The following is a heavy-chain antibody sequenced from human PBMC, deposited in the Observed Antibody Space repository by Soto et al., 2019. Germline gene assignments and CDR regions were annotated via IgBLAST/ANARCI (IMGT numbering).Heavy chain of an antibody. V-gene: IGHV4-38-2*02. D-gene: IGHD6-13*01. CDR3: TRDSRAAAGNRIYYFDY. Sequence: SETLSLTCAVSGYSISSGYYWGWLRQPPGKGLEWIGSIYHGGSTYYNPSLNSRVTLSIDMTNNHVSLILSAVTAADTAVYYCTRDSRAAAGNRIYYFDYGGQGTLVTVSS. CDR2: IYHGGST. J-gene: IGHJ4*02. CDR1: GYSISSGYY.